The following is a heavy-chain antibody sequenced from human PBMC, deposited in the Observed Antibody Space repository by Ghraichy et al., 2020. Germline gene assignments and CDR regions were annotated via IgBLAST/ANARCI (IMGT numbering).Heavy chain of an antibody. CDR1: GLSFGSYA. J-gene: IGHJ4*02. CDR3: AKDFRGSGYFFDT. Sequence: GGSLRLSCAASGLSFGSYAMSWVRQAPGKGLEWVAAISGSGDNTFYSDSVRGRFTISRDNSKNTLYLQMISLRAEDTAVYYCAKDFRGSGYFFDTWGQGTLVTVSS. CDR2: ISGSGDNT. D-gene: IGHD1-14*01. V-gene: IGHV3-23*01.